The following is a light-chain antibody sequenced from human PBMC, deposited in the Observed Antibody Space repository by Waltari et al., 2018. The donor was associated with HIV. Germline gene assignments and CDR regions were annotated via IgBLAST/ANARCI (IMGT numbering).Light chain of an antibody. CDR1: QDLNSY. CDR3: QHLNTFPLFT. J-gene: IGKJ3*01. V-gene: IGKV1-9*01. CDR2: GAS. Sequence: DIQLTQCPFFLSDSVGPRVTTTCRASQDLNSYLAWYQHKLGQAPKLLIYGASTLQTGVPSRFSGSVSGTEYTLTIKSLQPDDFATYYCQHLNTFPLFTFGPGTKVDVK.